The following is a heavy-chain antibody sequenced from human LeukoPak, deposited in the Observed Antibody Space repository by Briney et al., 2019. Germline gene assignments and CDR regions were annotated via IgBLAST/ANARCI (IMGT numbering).Heavy chain of an antibody. Sequence: GGSLRPSCAASGFTFSSYAMYWVRQAPGKGLEWVSGIFGSGGSAHYADSVKGRFTIFRDNSKNTVYLQMNSLRAEDTAVYYCAKTTVGYSSGRYPGWPVDYWGQGTLVTVSS. CDR3: AKTTVGYSSGRYPGWPVDY. CDR1: GFTFSSYA. D-gene: IGHD6-19*01. J-gene: IGHJ4*02. V-gene: IGHV3-23*01. CDR2: IFGSGGSA.